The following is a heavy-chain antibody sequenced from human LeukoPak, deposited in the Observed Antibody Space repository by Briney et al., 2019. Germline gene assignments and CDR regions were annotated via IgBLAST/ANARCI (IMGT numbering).Heavy chain of an antibody. V-gene: IGHV1-69*06. Sequence: SVKVSCKASGGTFSSYAISWVRQAPGQGLEWMGGIIPILGTANYAQKFQGRVTITADKSTSTAYMELSSLRSEDTAVYYCARDPGPPLVVEVDWYFDLWGRGTLVTVSS. CDR1: GGTFSSYA. CDR3: ARDPGPPLVVEVDWYFDL. CDR2: IIPILGTA. D-gene: IGHD3-22*01. J-gene: IGHJ2*01.